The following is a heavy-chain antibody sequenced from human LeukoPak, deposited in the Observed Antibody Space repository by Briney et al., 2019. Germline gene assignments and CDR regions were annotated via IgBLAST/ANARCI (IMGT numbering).Heavy chain of an antibody. V-gene: IGHV1-2*02. Sequence: ASVKVSCKASGYAFTVYHIHWVRQAPGQGLEWMGWIHAGRGDTNYAQKFQGRFTMTRDTSINTLFMELSSLRSDDTAVYYCARDENWGPDYWGQGTLVTVSS. CDR2: IHAGRGDT. CDR3: ARDENWGPDY. D-gene: IGHD7-27*01. CDR1: GYAFTVYH. J-gene: IGHJ4*02.